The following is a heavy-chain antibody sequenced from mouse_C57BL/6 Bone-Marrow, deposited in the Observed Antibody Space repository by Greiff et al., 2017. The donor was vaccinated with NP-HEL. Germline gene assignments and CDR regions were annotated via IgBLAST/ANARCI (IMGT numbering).Heavy chain of an antibody. D-gene: IGHD1-1*01. CDR1: GYTFTSYG. Sequence: LVESGAELARPGASVKLSCKASGYTFTSYGISWVKQRTGQGLEWIGEIYPRSGNTYYNEKFKGKATLTADKSSRTAYMELRSLTSEDSAVYFCARSITTVVATDWYFDVWGTGTTVTVSS. CDR3: ARSITTVVATDWYFDV. V-gene: IGHV1-81*01. J-gene: IGHJ1*03. CDR2: IYPRSGNT.